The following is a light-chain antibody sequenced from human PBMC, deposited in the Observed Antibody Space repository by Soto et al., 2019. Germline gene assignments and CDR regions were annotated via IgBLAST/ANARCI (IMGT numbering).Light chain of an antibody. Sequence: NFMLTQPHSVSESPGKTVTISCTGSSGNIASNYVYWYQQRPGSAPTTVIYEDNQRPSGVPDRFSGSVDSSSNSASLTISGLKTEDEADYYCQSFGNNNSWVFGGGTKLTVL. CDR1: SGNIASNY. V-gene: IGLV6-57*02. CDR2: EDN. CDR3: QSFGNNNSWV. J-gene: IGLJ3*02.